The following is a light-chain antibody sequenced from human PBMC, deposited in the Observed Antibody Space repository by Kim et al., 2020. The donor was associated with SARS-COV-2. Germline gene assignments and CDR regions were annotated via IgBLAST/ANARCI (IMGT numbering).Light chain of an antibody. V-gene: IGLV1-44*01. CDR1: SANIGSNN. CDR3: AAWDDRLNGWV. CDR2: SNN. J-gene: IGLJ3*02. Sequence: GQRVTISCPGSSANIGSNNVSWYQHRPGTAPTVLIYSNNQRPSGVPDRFSGSKSGTSASLAISGLQSEDEADYYCAAWDDRLNGWVFGGGTQLTVL.